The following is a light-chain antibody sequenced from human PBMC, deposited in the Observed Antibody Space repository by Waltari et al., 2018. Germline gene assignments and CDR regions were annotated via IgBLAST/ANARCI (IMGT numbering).Light chain of an antibody. J-gene: IGKJ4*01. CDR3: QQRSDWPLT. CDR1: QSVSSF. CDR2: DAS. Sequence: IAVLQSPATLSLSPGQRATLSCRASQSVSSFLAWYHQNPGQTPRLLIYDASYSATGSPARLSGSGSETDFTLTISSLEPEAFAVYCCQQRSDWPLTLRGGTKVEVK. V-gene: IGKV3-11*01.